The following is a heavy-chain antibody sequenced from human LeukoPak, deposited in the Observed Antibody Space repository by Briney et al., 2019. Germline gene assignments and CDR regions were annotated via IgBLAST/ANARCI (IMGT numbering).Heavy chain of an antibody. CDR1: GFTFNTYW. J-gene: IGHJ4*02. D-gene: IGHD2-2*03. CDR3: AKGWIPDY. Sequence: GGSLRLSCEASGFTFNTYWMHWVRHVPGKRLVGVSRINSDGSSTTYGESVKGRFTISRDNAKNTLYLQMNSLRAEDTAVYYCAKGWIPDYWGQGTLVTVSS. V-gene: IGHV3-74*01. CDR2: INSDGSST.